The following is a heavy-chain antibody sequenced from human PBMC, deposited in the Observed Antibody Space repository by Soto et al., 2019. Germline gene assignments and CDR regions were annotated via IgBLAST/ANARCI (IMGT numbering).Heavy chain of an antibody. D-gene: IGHD6-13*01. CDR2: ISWNSGNI. CDR3: AKDMYSSHHYGMDV. Sequence: SLRLSGAASGFTFDDYAMHWVRQAPGKGLEWVSGISWNSGNIGYADSVKGRFTISRDNAKNSLYLQMNSLRAEDTALYYCAKDMYSSHHYGMDVWGQGTTVTVSS. J-gene: IGHJ6*02. V-gene: IGHV3-9*01. CDR1: GFTFDDYA.